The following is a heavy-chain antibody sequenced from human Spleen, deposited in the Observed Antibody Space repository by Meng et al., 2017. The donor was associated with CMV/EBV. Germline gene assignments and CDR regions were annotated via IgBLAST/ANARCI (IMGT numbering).Heavy chain of an antibody. V-gene: IGHV3-53*01. J-gene: IGHJ3*02. CDR1: GFPGSGNY. CDR3: ARDHDAFDI. CDR2: LYSGGTT. Sequence: LRVSCIASGFPGSGNYMNWVRQAPGKGLEWVSVLYSGGTTYYADSVEGRFIISRDSSKNTLYLQMNSLRAEDTAVYYCARDHDAFDIWGQGTMVTVSS.